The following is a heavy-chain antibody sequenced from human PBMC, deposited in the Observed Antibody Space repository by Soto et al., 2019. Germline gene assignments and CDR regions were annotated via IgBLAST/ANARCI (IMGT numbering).Heavy chain of an antibody. CDR2: ISYDGSNK. D-gene: IGHD3-3*01. CDR1: GFTFSSYA. J-gene: IGHJ4*02. Sequence: PGGSLRLSCAASGFTFSSYAMHWVRQAPGKGLEWVAVISYDGSNKYYADSVKGRFTISRDNSKNTLYLQMNSLRAEDTAVYYCARDPSDFGVVIIGDYLDYWGQGT. CDR3: ARDPSDFGVVIIGDYLDY. V-gene: IGHV3-30-3*01.